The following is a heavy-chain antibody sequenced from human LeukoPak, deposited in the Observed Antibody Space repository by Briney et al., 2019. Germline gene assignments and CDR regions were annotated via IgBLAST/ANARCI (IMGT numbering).Heavy chain of an antibody. D-gene: IGHD2-21*02. CDR3: ARLSYCGGHCYCFDY. V-gene: IGHV4-34*01. J-gene: IGHJ4*02. Sequence: PSETLSLTCAVYGGSFSGYYWSWIRQPPGKGLEWIGEINHSGSTNYNPSLKSGFTISVDTSKNQFSLKLSSVTAADTPVYHCARLSYCGGHCYCFDYWGQATLVTVSS. CDR2: INHSGST. CDR1: GGSFSGYY.